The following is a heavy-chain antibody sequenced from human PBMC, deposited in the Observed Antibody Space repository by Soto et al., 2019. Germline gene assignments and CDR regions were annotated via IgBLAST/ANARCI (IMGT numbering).Heavy chain of an antibody. Sequence: SETLSLTCTVSGGPISSSSYYCGWIRQAPGKGLEWLATIYYTGYTYHNPSLKSHVTISVDTSKNHFSLKLTSVTAADTALYYCARSAIASHWFFDLWGRGTLVTVSS. V-gene: IGHV4-39*02. D-gene: IGHD5-18*01. J-gene: IGHJ2*01. CDR3: ARSAIASHWFFDL. CDR2: IYYTGYT. CDR1: GGPISSSSYY.